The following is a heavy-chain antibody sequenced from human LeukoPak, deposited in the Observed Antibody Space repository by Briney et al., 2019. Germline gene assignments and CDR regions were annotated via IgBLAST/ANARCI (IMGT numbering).Heavy chain of an antibody. Sequence: GGSLRLSRAASGFTFSSYAMSWVRQAPGKGLEWVSAISGSGGSTYHADSVKGRFTISRDNSKNTLYLQMNSLRAEDTAVYYYAKTTPGIAAAGTRYYFDYWGQGTLVTVSS. V-gene: IGHV3-23*01. CDR1: GFTFSSYA. CDR2: ISGSGGST. D-gene: IGHD6-13*01. J-gene: IGHJ4*02. CDR3: AKTTPGIAAAGTRYYFDY.